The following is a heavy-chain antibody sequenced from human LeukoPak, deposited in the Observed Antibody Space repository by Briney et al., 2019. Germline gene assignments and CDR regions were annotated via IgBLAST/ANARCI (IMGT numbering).Heavy chain of an antibody. CDR3: ERDAVVVVAATTAWFDP. Sequence: GGSLRLSCATSGFTFSDYYMSWIRQAPGKGLEWVSYISSSGSTIYYADSVKGRFTISRDNAKNSLYLQMNSLRAEDTAVYYCERDAVVVVAATTAWFDPWGQGTLVTVSS. J-gene: IGHJ5*02. CDR2: ISSSGSTI. D-gene: IGHD2-15*01. V-gene: IGHV3-11*01. CDR1: GFTFSDYY.